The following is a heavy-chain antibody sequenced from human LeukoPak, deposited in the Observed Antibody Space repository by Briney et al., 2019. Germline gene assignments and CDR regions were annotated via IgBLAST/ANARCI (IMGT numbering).Heavy chain of an antibody. V-gene: IGHV3-23*01. CDR2: ISGSGGST. J-gene: IGHJ4*02. D-gene: IGHD3-9*01. Sequence: GGSLRLSCAASGFTFSSYAMSWVRQAPGKGLEWVSAISGSGGSTYYADSVKGRFTISRDNSKNTLYLQMNSLRAEVTAVYYCARGDILTGYSHFDYWGQGTLVTVSS. CDR1: GFTFSSYA. CDR3: ARGDILTGYSHFDY.